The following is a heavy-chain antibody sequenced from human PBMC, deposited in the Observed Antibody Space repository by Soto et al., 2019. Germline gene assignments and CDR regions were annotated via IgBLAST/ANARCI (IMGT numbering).Heavy chain of an antibody. CDR1: GYTFTIYG. CDR2: ISGYNGNT. V-gene: IGHV1-18*04. D-gene: IGHD3-22*01. Sequence: QVQLVQSGAEVKKPGASVKVSCKASGYTFTIYGISWVRQAPGQGLEWMGWISGYNGNTDYAQSLQDRVTLTTDASTSSVYMELRSLRSDDTAVYYCARVDYYDSSGDYGYWGQGTLITVSS. J-gene: IGHJ4*02. CDR3: ARVDYYDSSGDYGY.